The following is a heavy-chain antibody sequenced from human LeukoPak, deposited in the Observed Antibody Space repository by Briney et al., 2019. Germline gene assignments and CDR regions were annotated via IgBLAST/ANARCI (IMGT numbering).Heavy chain of an antibody. V-gene: IGHV3-23*01. Sequence: PGGSLRLSCSASGFNFSNHAMSWVRQTAGKGLDWVSAISGGGDITYYADAVKGRFTISRDNSKDTLFLQIHSLRPGDTAVYYCVREDTPATANYWGQGPLATISS. CDR3: VREDTPATANY. CDR1: GFNFSNHA. J-gene: IGHJ1*01. D-gene: IGHD2-21*02. CDR2: ISGGGDIT.